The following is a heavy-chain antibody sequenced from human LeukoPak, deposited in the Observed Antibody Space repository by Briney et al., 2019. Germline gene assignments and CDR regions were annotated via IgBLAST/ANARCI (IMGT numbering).Heavy chain of an antibody. CDR3: AKDVKFSWPFYFDY. J-gene: IGHJ4*02. CDR2: VSYDGSKK. D-gene: IGHD5-12*01. Sequence: PGKPLRLSCAASGFTFSSYGMHWVRQAPGKGLEWLAFVSYDGSKKYYSDSVKGRFTIPRDNSKNTLFLQMNSLRAEDTAVYSCAKDVKFSWPFYFDYWGQGILVTVSS. CDR1: GFTFSSYG. V-gene: IGHV3-30*18.